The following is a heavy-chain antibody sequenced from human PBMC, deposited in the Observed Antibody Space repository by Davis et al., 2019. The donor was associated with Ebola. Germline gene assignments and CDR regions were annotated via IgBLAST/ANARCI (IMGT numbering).Heavy chain of an antibody. V-gene: IGHV1-18*01. CDR3: ASKGQHSYYDFWSGWDRGMDV. CDR1: GYTFTSYG. Sequence: ASVKVSCKASGYTFTSYGISWVRQAPGQGLEWMGWISAYNGNTNYAQKLQGRVTMTTDTSTSTAYMELRSLRSDDTAVYYCASKGQHSYYDFWSGWDRGMDVWGQGTTVTVSS. CDR2: ISAYNGNT. D-gene: IGHD3-3*01. J-gene: IGHJ6*02.